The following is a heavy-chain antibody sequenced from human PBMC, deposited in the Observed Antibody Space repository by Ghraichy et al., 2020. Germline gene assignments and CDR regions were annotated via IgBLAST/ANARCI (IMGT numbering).Heavy chain of an antibody. CDR1: GGSISSGGYY. J-gene: IGHJ5*02. V-gene: IGHV4-31*03. CDR2: IYYSGST. CDR3: ARAPYCSGGSCYSAPWFDP. Sequence: SEPLSLTCTVSGGSISSGGYYWSWIRQHPGKGLEWIGYIYYSGSTYYNPSLKSRVTISVDTSKNQFSLKLSSVTAADTAVYYCARAPYCSGGSCYSAPWFDPWGQGTLVTVSS. D-gene: IGHD2-15*01.